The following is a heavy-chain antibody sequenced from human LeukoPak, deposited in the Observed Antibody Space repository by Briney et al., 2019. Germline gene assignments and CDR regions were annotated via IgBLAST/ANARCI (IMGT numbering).Heavy chain of an antibody. D-gene: IGHD6-19*01. Sequence: GRSLRLSCAASGFTFRDYAMHWVRQALGKGLEWVAVVSYLGNDKYYADSVKGRFTNSRDNSNNTLYLQINSLRTDDTGVYYRATPLERRLIHYFDFWGPGTLVTVSS. CDR3: ATPLERRLIHYFDF. CDR2: VSYLGNDK. J-gene: IGHJ4*02. CDR1: GFTFRDYA. V-gene: IGHV3-30-3*01.